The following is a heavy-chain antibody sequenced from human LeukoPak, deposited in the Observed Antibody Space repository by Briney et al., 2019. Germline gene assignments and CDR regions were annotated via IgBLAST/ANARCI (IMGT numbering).Heavy chain of an antibody. CDR2: IDPSDSYT. J-gene: IGHJ4*02. D-gene: IGHD5-18*01. CDR3: ARTRGYSYGPPFDF. CDR1: GYSFTNYW. V-gene: IGHV5-10-1*01. Sequence: GESLKISCKGSGYSFTNYWITWMRQMPGKGLEWMGRIDPSDSYTNYSPSFQGHVTISADKSITIAYLQWSSLKASDTAMYYCARTRGYSYGPPFDFWGQGTLVTVSS.